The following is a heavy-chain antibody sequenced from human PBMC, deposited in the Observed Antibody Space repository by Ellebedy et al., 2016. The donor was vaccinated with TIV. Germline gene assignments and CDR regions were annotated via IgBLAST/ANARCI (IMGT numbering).Heavy chain of an antibody. D-gene: IGHD1-26*01. Sequence: ASVKVSCKASGGTFSSYAISWVRQAPGQGLEWMGRIIPILGIANYAQKFQGRVTITADKSTSTAYMELSSLRSEDTAVYYCARGGATRLYYFDYWGQGTLVTVSS. CDR1: GGTFSSYA. CDR2: IIPILGIA. V-gene: IGHV1-69*04. J-gene: IGHJ4*02. CDR3: ARGGATRLYYFDY.